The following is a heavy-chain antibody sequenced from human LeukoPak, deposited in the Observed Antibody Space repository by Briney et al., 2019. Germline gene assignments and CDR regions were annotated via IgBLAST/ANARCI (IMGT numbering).Heavy chain of an antibody. V-gene: IGHV4-38-2*02. Sequence: SETLSLTCTVSGYSISSDYYWGWIRQPPGKGLECIGSIYHSGSTYYNPSLKSRVTISVDTSKNQFSLKLSSVTAADTAVYYCARDGRAYSSSSYFDYWGQGTLVTVSS. CDR2: IYHSGST. D-gene: IGHD6-6*01. J-gene: IGHJ4*02. CDR1: GYSISSDYY. CDR3: ARDGRAYSSSSYFDY.